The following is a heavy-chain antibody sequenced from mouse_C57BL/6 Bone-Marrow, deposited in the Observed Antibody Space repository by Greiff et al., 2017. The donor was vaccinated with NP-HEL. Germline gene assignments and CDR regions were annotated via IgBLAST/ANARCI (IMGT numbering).Heavy chain of an antibody. CDR1: GYTFTSYG. CDR2: IYPRSGNT. CDR3: ARWDN. Sequence: VKVVESGAELARPGASVKLSCKASGYTFTSYGISWVKQRTGQGLEWIGEIYPRSGNTYYNEKFKGKATLTADKSSSTAYMELRSLTSEDSAVYFCARWDNWGQGTTLTVSS. J-gene: IGHJ2*01. V-gene: IGHV1-81*01.